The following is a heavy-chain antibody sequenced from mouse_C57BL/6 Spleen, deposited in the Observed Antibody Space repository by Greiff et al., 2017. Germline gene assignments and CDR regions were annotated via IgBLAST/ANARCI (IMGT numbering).Heavy chain of an antibody. D-gene: IGHD2-4*01. V-gene: IGHV5-6*01. CDR1: GFTFSSYG. Sequence: VQLQQSGGDLVKPGGSLKLSCAASGFTFSSYGMSWVRQTPDKRLEWVATISSGGIYPYYPDSVKGRFTISRDNAKNTLYLQMRSLKSEYTAMYYCARSSTMITTPYYAMDYWGQGTSVTVSS. CDR3: ARSSTMITTPYYAMDY. CDR2: ISSGGIYP. J-gene: IGHJ4*01.